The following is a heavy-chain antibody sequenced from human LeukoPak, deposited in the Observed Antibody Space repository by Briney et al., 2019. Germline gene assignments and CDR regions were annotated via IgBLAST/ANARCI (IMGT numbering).Heavy chain of an antibody. CDR1: GFTFSSYW. CDR2: IKQDGSEK. CDR3: ARSLLHDIVVVPAIYYGMDV. Sequence: GGSLRLSCAAPGFTFSSYWMSWVRQAPGKGLEWVANIKQDGSEKYYVDSVKGRFTISRDNAKNSLYLQMNSLRAEDTAVYYCARSLLHDIVVVPAIYYGMDVWGKGTTVTVSS. J-gene: IGHJ6*04. V-gene: IGHV3-7*03. D-gene: IGHD2-2*01.